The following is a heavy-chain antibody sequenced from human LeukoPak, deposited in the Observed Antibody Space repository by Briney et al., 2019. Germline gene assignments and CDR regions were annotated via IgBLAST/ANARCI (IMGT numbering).Heavy chain of an antibody. Sequence: ASVKVSCKASGYTFTSYGISWVRQAPGQGLEWMGWINPNSGGTNYAQKFQGRVTMTRDTSISTAYMELSRLRSDDTAVYYCAGETRGYSYGFDYWGQGTLVTVSS. CDR1: GYTFTSYG. J-gene: IGHJ4*02. D-gene: IGHD5-18*01. V-gene: IGHV1-2*02. CDR2: INPNSGGT. CDR3: AGETRGYSYGFDY.